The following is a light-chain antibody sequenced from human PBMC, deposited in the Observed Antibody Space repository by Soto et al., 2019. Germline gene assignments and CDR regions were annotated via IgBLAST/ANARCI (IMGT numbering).Light chain of an antibody. CDR3: QQYNNWPRT. CDR1: QSLSSN. J-gene: IGKJ2*01. CDR2: GAS. Sequence: EIVMTQSPATLSVSPGERATLSCRASQSLSSNLAWYQQKPGQAPRLLIYGASTRATAVPARFSGSGSGTEFTLTISRLQSEDFAVYYCQQYNNWPRTFGQGTKLEIK. V-gene: IGKV3-15*01.